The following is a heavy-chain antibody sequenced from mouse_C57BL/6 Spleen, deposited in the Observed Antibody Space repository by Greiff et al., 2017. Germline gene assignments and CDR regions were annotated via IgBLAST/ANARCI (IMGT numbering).Heavy chain of an antibody. CDR1: GYAFSSYW. CDR2: IYPGDGDT. V-gene: IGHV1-80*01. CDR3: ARGERGYAMDY. Sequence: VQLQQSGASVKISCKASGYAFSSYWMNWVKQRPGKGLEWIGQIYPGDGDTNYNGKFKGKATLTADKSSSTAYMQLSSLTSEDSAVYSCARGERGYAMDYWGQGTSVTVSS. J-gene: IGHJ4*01.